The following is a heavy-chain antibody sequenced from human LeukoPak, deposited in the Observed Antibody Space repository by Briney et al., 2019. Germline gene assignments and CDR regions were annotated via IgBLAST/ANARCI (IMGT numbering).Heavy chain of an antibody. Sequence: ASVKVSCKASGYTFTSYDINWVRQATGQGLEWMGWMNPNSGNTGYAQKFQGRVTMTRNTSISTAYMELSSLRSEDTAVYYCARNPNVDDYGLYYFDYWGQGTLVTVSS. CDR2: MNPNSGNT. CDR1: GYTFTSYD. V-gene: IGHV1-8*01. D-gene: IGHD4-17*01. J-gene: IGHJ4*02. CDR3: ARNPNVDDYGLYYFDY.